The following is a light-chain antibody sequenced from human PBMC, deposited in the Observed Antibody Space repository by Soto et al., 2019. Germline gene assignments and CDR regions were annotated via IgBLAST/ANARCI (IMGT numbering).Light chain of an antibody. V-gene: IGKV1-5*01. Sequence: TRAAYVEVVDTVTCRPSQNVSTWLAWYQQKSGKAPKLLIYDVSNLESGVPSRFSGSGSETEFSLTISGLQCEDFVTYYGEQYDSYGTFGEGTKVDIK. CDR2: DVS. J-gene: IGKJ4*01. CDR3: EQYDSYGT. CDR1: QNVSTW.